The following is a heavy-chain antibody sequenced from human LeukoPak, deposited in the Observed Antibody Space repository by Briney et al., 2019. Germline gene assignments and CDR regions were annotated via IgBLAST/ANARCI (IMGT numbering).Heavy chain of an antibody. CDR3: ARAPPYNILTGYRLFDY. J-gene: IGHJ4*02. CDR2: INPNSDGT. D-gene: IGHD3-9*01. CDR1: GYTFTGYY. Sequence: ASVKVSCKASGYTFTGYYMHWVRQAPGQRLEWIGWINPNSDGTKYAQKFQGRVTMTRDTSISTAYMEVIRLTSDDTAVYYCARAPPYNILTGYRLFDYWGQGTLVTVSS. V-gene: IGHV1-2*02.